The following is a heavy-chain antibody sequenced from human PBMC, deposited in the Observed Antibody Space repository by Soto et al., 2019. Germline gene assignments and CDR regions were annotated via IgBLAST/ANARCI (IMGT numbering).Heavy chain of an antibody. J-gene: IGHJ4*02. D-gene: IGHD3-10*01. CDR3: ARSWGFALDY. CDR2: IYYSGST. Sequence: SETLSLTCTVSGGSISSYYWSWIRQPPGKGLEWIGYIYYSGSTNYNPSLKSRVTISVDTSKNQFSLKLSSVTAADTAVYYCARSWGFALDYWGQGTLVT. CDR1: GGSISSYY. V-gene: IGHV4-59*01.